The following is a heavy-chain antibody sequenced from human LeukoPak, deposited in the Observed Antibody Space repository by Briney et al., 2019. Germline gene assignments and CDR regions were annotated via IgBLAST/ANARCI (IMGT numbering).Heavy chain of an antibody. CDR3: ATFRVRQQLVLDY. J-gene: IGHJ4*02. Sequence: ASVKVSCKASGYTFTSSDINWVRQATGQGLEWMGWMNPDSGNTGYAQKFQGRVTMTRNTSISTAYMELSSLRSEDTAVYYCATFRVRQQLVLDYWGQGTLVTVSS. V-gene: IGHV1-8*01. CDR2: MNPDSGNT. D-gene: IGHD6-13*01. CDR1: GYTFTSSD.